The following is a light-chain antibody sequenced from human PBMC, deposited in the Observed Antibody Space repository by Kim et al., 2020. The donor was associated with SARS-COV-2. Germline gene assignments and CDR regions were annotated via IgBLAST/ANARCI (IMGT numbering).Light chain of an antibody. CDR2: KAS. J-gene: IGKJ2*01. Sequence: SVPVGHRVTITSRERQRVREWLVWYQQTAGEAPGLLIYKASNLESGAPSRFTGSGSGTEFTLTIDSLRPDDFASYHCQQYSEYPYTFGQGTKLEI. CDR3: QQYSEYPYT. V-gene: IGKV1-5*03. CDR1: QRVREW.